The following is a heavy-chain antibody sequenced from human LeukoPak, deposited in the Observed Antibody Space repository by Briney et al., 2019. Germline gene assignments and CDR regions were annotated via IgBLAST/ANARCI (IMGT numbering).Heavy chain of an antibody. CDR1: GFTVSTNY. V-gene: IGHV3-53*01. CDR2: IYSGGTT. D-gene: IGHD3-22*01. Sequence: PGGSLRLSCAASGFTVSTNYMSWVRQAPGKGLEWVSVIYSGGTTNYADSVKGRFTISRDNSKNTVYLQMNSLRAEDTAVYYCARDKARLFHDYWGQGTLVTVSS. J-gene: IGHJ4*02. CDR3: ARDKARLFHDY.